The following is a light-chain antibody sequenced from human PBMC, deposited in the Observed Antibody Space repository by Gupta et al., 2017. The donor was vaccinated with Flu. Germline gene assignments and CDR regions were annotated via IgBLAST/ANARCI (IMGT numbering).Light chain of an antibody. CDR3: QQYYSYPLT. Sequence: SFSASTGDRVTITCRASQGISSYLAWYQQKPVKAPKLLIYAASTLQSGVPSRFSGSGSGTDFTLTISSLQSEDFATYYCQQYYSYPLTFGGGTKVEIK. J-gene: IGKJ4*01. CDR2: AAS. CDR1: QGISSY. V-gene: IGKV1-8*01.